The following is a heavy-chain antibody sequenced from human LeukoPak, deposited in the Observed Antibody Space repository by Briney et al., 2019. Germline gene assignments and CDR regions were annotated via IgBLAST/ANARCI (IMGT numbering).Heavy chain of an antibody. J-gene: IGHJ5*02. D-gene: IGHD6-19*01. CDR3: AGAPPHSSGWYGRGHWFDP. Sequence: PLETLSLTCAVYGGSFSGYYWSWIRQPPGKGLEWIGEINHSGSTNYNPSLKSRVTISVDTSKNQFSLKLSSVTAADTAVYYCAGAPPHSSGWYGRGHWFDPWGQGTLVTVSS. V-gene: IGHV4-34*01. CDR2: INHSGST. CDR1: GGSFSGYY.